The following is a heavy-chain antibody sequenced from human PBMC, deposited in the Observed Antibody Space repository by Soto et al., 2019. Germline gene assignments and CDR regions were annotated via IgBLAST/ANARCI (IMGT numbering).Heavy chain of an antibody. CDR1: GFTFSNYG. CDR3: AKIGQQQLVRLGMHV. CDR2: ISHDGSNK. V-gene: IGHV3-30*18. J-gene: IGHJ6*02. Sequence: QVQLVESGGGVVQPGRSLRLSCAASGFTFSNYGMHWVRQAPGKGLEWVAAISHDGSNKYYADSVRGRFTSARDNSKTTLDLQMNSLSTEDTAVTHCAKIGQQQLVRLGMHVWGQGTTVTVSS. D-gene: IGHD6-13*01.